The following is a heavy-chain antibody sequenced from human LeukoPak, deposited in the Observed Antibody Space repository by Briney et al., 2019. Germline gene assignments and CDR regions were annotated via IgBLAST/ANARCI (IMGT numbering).Heavy chain of an antibody. V-gene: IGHV2-70*04. CDR3: AREGGIMITFGGVIEPYYFDY. CDR1: GFSLSTSGMR. J-gene: IGHJ4*02. D-gene: IGHD3-16*02. Sequence: SGPALVKPTQTLTLTCTFSGFSLSTSGMRVSWIRQPPGKALEWLARIDWDDDKFYSTSLKTRLTISKDTSKNQVVLTMTNMDPVDTATYYRAREGGIMITFGGVIEPYYFDYWGQGTLVTVSS. CDR2: IDWDDDK.